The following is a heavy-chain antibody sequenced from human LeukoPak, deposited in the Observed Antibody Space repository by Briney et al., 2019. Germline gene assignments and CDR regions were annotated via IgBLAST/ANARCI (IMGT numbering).Heavy chain of an antibody. CDR1: GFTFSSYR. J-gene: IGHJ4*02. D-gene: IGHD4-17*01. CDR3: ARKHDYGDFPFDY. V-gene: IGHV5-51*01. Sequence: PGGSQRLSCAACGFTFSSYRMNWLRDAPGKGPEGVGIIYPGDSETGYSPSFQGQVTFSADRSISTAYLQWSSLKASDTAMYYCARKHDYGDFPFDYWGQGTLVTVSS. CDR2: IYPGDSET.